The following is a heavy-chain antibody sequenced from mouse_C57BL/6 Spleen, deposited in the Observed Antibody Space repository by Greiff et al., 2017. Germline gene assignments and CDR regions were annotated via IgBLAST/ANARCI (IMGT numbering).Heavy chain of an antibody. V-gene: IGHV1-26*01. CDR2: INPNNGGT. CDR3: ARWFSYAMDY. CDR1: GYTFTDYY. Sequence: EVQLQQSGPELVKPGASVKISCKASGYTFTDYYMNWVKQSHGKSLEWIGDINPNNGGTSYNQKFKGKATLTVDKSSSTAYMELRSLTSEDSAVYYCARWFSYAMDYWGQGTSVTVSS. D-gene: IGHD2-2*01. J-gene: IGHJ4*01.